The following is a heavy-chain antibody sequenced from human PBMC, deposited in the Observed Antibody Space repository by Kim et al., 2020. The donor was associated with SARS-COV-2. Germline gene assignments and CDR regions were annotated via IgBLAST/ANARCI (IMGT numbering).Heavy chain of an antibody. CDR2: ISYDGSNK. J-gene: IGHJ4*02. D-gene: IGHD1-26*01. V-gene: IGHV3-30-3*01. CDR1: GFTFNTYA. Sequence: GGSLRLSCAASGFTFNTYAMHWVRQAPGKGLEWVAVISYDGSNKYYADSVKGRFTISRDSSKNTLYLLMNSLRADDTAVYYCARDFRHSGSYPLLGSLDFWGQGTLVTVSS. CDR3: ARDFRHSGSYPLLGSLDF.